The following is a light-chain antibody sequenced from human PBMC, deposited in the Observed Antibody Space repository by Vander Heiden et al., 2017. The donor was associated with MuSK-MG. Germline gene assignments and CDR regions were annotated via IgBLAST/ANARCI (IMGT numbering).Light chain of an antibody. CDR1: QDISNY. J-gene: IGKJ3*01. CDR2: DAS. CDR3: QQYDNLPRT. V-gene: IGKV1-33*01. Sequence: DIQMTQSPSSLSASVGDRVTITCQASQDISNYLNWYQQKPGKAPKLLIYDASNVETGVPSRLSGSGSGTDFTFTISSLQPEDIATYYCQQYDNLPRTFGPRNTLDIK.